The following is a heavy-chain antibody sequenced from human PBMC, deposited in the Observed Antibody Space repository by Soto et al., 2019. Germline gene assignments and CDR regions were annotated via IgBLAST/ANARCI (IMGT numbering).Heavy chain of an antibody. CDR2: ISGSGGST. V-gene: IGHV3-23*01. J-gene: IGHJ4*02. Sequence: HPGGSLRLSCAASGFTFSSYAMSWVRQAPGKGLEWVSAISGSGGSTYYADSVKGRFTISRDNSKNTLYLQMNSLRAEDTAVYYCAKAPTHCSSTSCYASFDYWGQGTLVTVSS. D-gene: IGHD2-2*01. CDR1: GFTFSSYA. CDR3: AKAPTHCSSTSCYASFDY.